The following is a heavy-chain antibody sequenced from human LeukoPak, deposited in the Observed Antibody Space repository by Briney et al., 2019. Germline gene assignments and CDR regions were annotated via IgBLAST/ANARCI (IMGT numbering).Heavy chain of an antibody. CDR2: ICGSGGST. CDR3: AKNNILTGYDLYYFDY. J-gene: IGHJ4*02. V-gene: IGHV3-23*01. CDR1: GFAFTSYA. Sequence: GGSLRLSCAASGFAFTSYALSWVRQAPGKRPEWVSAICGSGGSTYYADSVKGRFTISRDNFKNTLYLQMNSLRAEDTAVYYCAKNNILTGYDLYYFDYWGQGTLVTVPS. D-gene: IGHD3-9*01.